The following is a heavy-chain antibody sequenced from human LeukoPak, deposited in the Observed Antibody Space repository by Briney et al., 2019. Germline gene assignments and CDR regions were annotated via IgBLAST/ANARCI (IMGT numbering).Heavy chain of an antibody. V-gene: IGHV1-18*01. CDR2: ISAYNGNT. CDR3: ARDRYCSGGSCYSGYFDY. Sequence: GASVKVSCKASSYTFTSYGLSWVRQAPGQGLEWMGWISAYNGNTNYAQELQGRVTMTTDTSTSTAYMELRSLRSDDTAIYYCARDRYCSGGSCYSGYFDYWGQGTLVTVSS. J-gene: IGHJ4*02. CDR1: SYTFTSYG. D-gene: IGHD2-15*01.